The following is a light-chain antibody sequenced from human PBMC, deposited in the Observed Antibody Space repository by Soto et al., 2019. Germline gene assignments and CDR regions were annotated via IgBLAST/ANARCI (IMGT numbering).Light chain of an antibody. CDR3: LKYSSAPRT. CDR1: QGISNY. J-gene: IGKJ1*01. V-gene: IGKV1-27*01. Sequence: DIQMTQSPSSLSASVGDRVTITCRASQGISNYLAWYQQKPGKVPKLLIYEASTLESGVPSRFSGSGSGTDFTFTISSLQPEDVATYYCLKYSSAPRTFGQGNKVEIK. CDR2: EAS.